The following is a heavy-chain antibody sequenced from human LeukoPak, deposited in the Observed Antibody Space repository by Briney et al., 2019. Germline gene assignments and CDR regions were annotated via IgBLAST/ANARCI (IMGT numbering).Heavy chain of an antibody. Sequence: PSETLSLTCTVSGGSISSNNYYWGWIRQPPGKGLEWIGSVYYGGGTFYNPSLKNRVTISVDTSRNQFSLQLSSVSAADTAVYYCARRTPGLNYGMDVWGHGTTVTVSS. CDR2: VYYGGGT. CDR1: GGSISSNNYY. D-gene: IGHD3/OR15-3a*01. J-gene: IGHJ6*02. V-gene: IGHV4-39*01. CDR3: ARRTPGLNYGMDV.